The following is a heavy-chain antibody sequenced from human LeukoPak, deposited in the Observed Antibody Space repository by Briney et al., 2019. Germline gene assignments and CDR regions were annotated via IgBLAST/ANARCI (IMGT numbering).Heavy chain of an antibody. V-gene: IGHV3-53*01. J-gene: IGHJ4*02. Sequence: PGGSLRLSCAASGFTFSSYAMSWVRQAPGKGLEWVSVIYSGGSTYYADSVKGRFTISRDNSKNTLYLQMNSLRAEDTAVYYCARDASYGFYYFDYWGQGTLVTVSS. CDR3: ARDASYGFYYFDY. CDR1: GFTFSSYA. CDR2: IYSGGST. D-gene: IGHD5-18*01.